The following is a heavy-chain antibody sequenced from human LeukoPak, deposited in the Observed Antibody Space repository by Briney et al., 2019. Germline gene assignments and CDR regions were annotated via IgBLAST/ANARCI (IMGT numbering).Heavy chain of an antibody. V-gene: IGHV4-59*01. CDR2: INYSGST. D-gene: IGHD3-10*01. J-gene: IGHJ6*04. CDR3: ARDLGMVRGVMYGMDV. CDR1: GGSISSYY. Sequence: PSETLSLTCTVSGGSISSYYWSWIRQPPGKGLEWIGYINYSGSTNYNPSLKSRVTISVDTSKNQFSLKLSSVTAADTAVYYCARDLGMVRGVMYGMDVWGKGTTVTVSS.